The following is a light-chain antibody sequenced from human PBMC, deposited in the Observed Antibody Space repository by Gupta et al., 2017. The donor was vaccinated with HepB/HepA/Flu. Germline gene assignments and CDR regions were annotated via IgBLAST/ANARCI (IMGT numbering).Light chain of an antibody. CDR1: SSNIGSYY. CDR2: RNN. CDR3: AAWDNRLSGAV. J-gene: IGLJ7*01. Sequence: QSVLTQPPSASGPPGQRVTMSCSGRSSNIGSYYVFWYQQFPGTAPKLLIYRNNQRPSGVPDRFSGSKSGTSSSLVISGLRSEDEADYYCAAWDNRLSGAVFGGGTKLTVL. V-gene: IGLV1-47*01.